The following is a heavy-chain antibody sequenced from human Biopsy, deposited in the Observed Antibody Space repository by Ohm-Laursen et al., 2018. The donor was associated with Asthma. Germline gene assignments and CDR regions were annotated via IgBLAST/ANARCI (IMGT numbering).Heavy chain of an antibody. CDR1: GFTFSNYA. CDR3: ARGDSSGWSHYYFDY. J-gene: IGHJ4*02. D-gene: IGHD6-19*01. V-gene: IGHV3-23*03. Sequence: SLRLSCTASGFTFSNYAMSWVRQAPGEGLEWVSVIYSGGTSHTADSVRGRFTISRDFSKNTLHLQMHSLRVEDTAVYYCARGDSSGWSHYYFDYWGQGTLVTVSS. CDR2: IYSGGTS.